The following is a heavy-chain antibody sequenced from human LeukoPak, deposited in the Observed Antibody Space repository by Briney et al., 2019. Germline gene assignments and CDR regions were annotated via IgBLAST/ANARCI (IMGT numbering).Heavy chain of an antibody. CDR2: IIPIFGTA. CDR1: GGTFSSYA. D-gene: IGHD3-22*01. J-gene: IGHJ3*02. CDR3: ARGLGDSSGYGDAFDI. Sequence: ASVKVTCKASGGTFSSYAISWVRQAPGQGLEWMGGIIPIFGTANYAQKCQGRVTITADKSTSTAYMELSSLRSEDTAVYYCARGLGDSSGYGDAFDIWGQGTMVTVSS. V-gene: IGHV1-69*06.